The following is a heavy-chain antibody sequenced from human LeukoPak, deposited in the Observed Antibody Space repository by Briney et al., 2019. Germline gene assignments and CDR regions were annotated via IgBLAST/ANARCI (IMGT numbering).Heavy chain of an antibody. V-gene: IGHV4-39*02. CDR2: IYYSGST. J-gene: IGHJ6*02. Sequence: DPSETLSLTCTVSGGSISSSSYYWGWIRQPPGKGLEWIGSIYYSGSTYYNPSLKSRVTISVDTSKNQFSLKLSSVTAADTAVYYCARDRVLGYCSGGSCYPPGFYYGMDVWGQGTTVTVSS. CDR1: GGSISSSSYY. D-gene: IGHD2-15*01. CDR3: ARDRVLGYCSGGSCYPPGFYYGMDV.